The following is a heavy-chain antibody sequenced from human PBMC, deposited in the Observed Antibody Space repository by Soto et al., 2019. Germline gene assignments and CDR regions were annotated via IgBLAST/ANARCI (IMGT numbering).Heavy chain of an antibody. CDR2: ISSSTI. D-gene: IGHD6-6*01. Sequence: EVQLVESGGGLVQPGGSLRLSCAASGFTFSSYSMNWVRQAPGKGLEWVSYISSSTIYYADSVKGRFTISRDNAKNSLYLQMNSLRDEDTAVYYCARDRATCLSVLDYWGQGTLVTVSS. CDR3: ARDRATCLSVLDY. J-gene: IGHJ4*02. CDR1: GFTFSSYS. V-gene: IGHV3-48*02.